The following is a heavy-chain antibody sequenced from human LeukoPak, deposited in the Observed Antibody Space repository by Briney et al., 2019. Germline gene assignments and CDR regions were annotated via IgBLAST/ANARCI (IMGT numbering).Heavy chain of an antibody. CDR2: IYYSGST. Sequence: SETLSLTCTVSGGSISSHYWSWIRQPQGKGLEWIGYIYYSGSTNYNPSLKSRVTISVDTSKNQFSLKLSSVTAADTAVYYCARGAGLYYFDCWGQGTLVTVYS. J-gene: IGHJ4*02. CDR1: GGSISSHY. D-gene: IGHD1-14*01. V-gene: IGHV4-59*11. CDR3: ARGAGLYYFDC.